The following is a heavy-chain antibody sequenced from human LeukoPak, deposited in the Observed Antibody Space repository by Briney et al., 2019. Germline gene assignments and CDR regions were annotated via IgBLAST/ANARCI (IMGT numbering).Heavy chain of an antibody. CDR3: ARHWSKGENWFDP. D-gene: IGHD3-16*01. Sequence: SETLSLTCTVSGGSISSGGNYWSWIRQHPGKGLEWIGTIYYSGTTYYNPSLKSRVTISVDTSKNQFSLKVRSVTGADTAVYYCARHWSKGENWFDPWGQGTLVTVSS. CDR1: GGSISSGGNY. V-gene: IGHV4-39*01. J-gene: IGHJ5*02. CDR2: IYYSGTT.